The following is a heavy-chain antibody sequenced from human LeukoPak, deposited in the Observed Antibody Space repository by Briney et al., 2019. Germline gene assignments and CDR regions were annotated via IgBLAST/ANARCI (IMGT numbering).Heavy chain of an antibody. Sequence: PGGSLRLSCAASGFTFSNAWMSWVRQAPGKGLKWVGRIESKTDGGTTDYAAPVKGRFTISRDDSKNTLYLQMSSLKTEDTAVYYCTTDTSGDDYWGQGTLVTVSS. J-gene: IGHJ4*02. D-gene: IGHD7-27*01. CDR3: TTDTSGDDY. CDR2: IESKTDGGTT. CDR1: GFTFSNAW. V-gene: IGHV3-15*04.